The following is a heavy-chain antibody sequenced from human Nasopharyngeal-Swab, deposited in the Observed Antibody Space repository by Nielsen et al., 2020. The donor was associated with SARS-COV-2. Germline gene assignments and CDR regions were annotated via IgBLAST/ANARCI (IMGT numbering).Heavy chain of an antibody. CDR2: IYYSGST. D-gene: IGHD5-18*01. V-gene: IGHV4-39*01. CDR3: ARRRGVYSYGHDY. Sequence: WIRQSPGKGLEWIGSIYYSGSTYYNPSLKSRVTISVDTSKNQFSLKLSSVTAADTAVYYCARRRGVYSYGHDYWGQGTLVTVSS. J-gene: IGHJ4*02.